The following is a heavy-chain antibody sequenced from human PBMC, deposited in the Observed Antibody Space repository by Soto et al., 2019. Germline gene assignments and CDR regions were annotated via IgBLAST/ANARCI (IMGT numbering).Heavy chain of an antibody. V-gene: IGHV2-5*02. CDR2: IYWDDDK. CDR1: GFSLSTSGVS. CDR3: AHRRIGVSQWNYGDFDY. D-gene: IGHD6-19*01. J-gene: IGHJ4*02. Sequence: GPTLVNPTQTLTLTCSFSGFSLSTSGVSVGWVRQPPGKALEWLVFIYWDDDKRYSPSLRSRLTITKDTSKNQVVLTMTNVDPVDTATYFCAHRRIGVSQWNYGDFDYWGQGTLVTVSS.